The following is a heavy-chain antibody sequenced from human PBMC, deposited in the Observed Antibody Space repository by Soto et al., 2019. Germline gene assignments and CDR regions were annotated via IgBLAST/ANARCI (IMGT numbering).Heavy chain of an antibody. CDR2: ISSGGDAI. CDR1: GFIFSDYF. Sequence: QVQVVESGGGLVEPGGSLRLSCAASGFIFSDYFMSWIRQAPGKGLEWVAYISSGGDAIYYADSVKARFTISRDNAENSLYLQMNSLRAEDTAVYYCARDRGQLVFYYWGQGTLVTVSS. CDR3: ARDRGQLVFYY. V-gene: IGHV3-11*01. J-gene: IGHJ4*02. D-gene: IGHD6-6*01.